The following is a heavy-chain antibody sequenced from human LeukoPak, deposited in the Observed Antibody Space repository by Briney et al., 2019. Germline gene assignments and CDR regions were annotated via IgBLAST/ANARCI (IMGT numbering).Heavy chain of an antibody. CDR2: IYPGDSET. Sequence: GESLKISCKGSGYSFTSYWIGWVHQMPGKGLEWMGIIYPGDSETRYSPSFQGQVTISADKSISTAYLQWSSLKALDTAMYYCARRTSAAGQFYPWGQGTLVTVSS. CDR3: ARRTSAAGQFYP. D-gene: IGHD6-13*01. CDR1: GYSFTSYW. J-gene: IGHJ5*02. V-gene: IGHV5-51*07.